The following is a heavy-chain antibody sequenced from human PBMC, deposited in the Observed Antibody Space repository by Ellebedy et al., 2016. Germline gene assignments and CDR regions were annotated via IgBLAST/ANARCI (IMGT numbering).Heavy chain of an antibody. CDR2: ISSGSSTI. V-gene: IGHV3-48*04. CDR3: AREARPDRAFDI. CDR1: AFTFRSYS. J-gene: IGHJ3*02. Sequence: GGSLRLXCAASAFTFRSYSMNWVRQTPGKGLEWVSYISSGSSTIYYADSVKGRFTISRDNAKNSLYLQMNSLRAEDTAVYYCAREARPDRAFDIWGQGTMVTVSS. D-gene: IGHD3-22*01.